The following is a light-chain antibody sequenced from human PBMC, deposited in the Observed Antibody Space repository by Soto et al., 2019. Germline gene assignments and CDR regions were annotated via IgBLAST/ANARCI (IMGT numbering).Light chain of an antibody. CDR3: SSYTSSSTL. Sequence: QSVLTQPASVSGSPGQSITISCTGTSSDVGGYNYVSWYQQHPGKAPKLMIYDVSDRSSGVSNRFSGSKSGNTASLTISGLQPEDEADYYCSSYTSSSTLFGGGTKLTVL. J-gene: IGLJ2*01. CDR2: DVS. V-gene: IGLV2-14*01. CDR1: SSDVGGYNY.